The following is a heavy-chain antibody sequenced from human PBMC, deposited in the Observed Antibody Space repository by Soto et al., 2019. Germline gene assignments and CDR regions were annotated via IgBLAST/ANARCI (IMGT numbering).Heavy chain of an antibody. V-gene: IGHV4-59*01. CDR2: IYYSGST. CDR1: GGSISSYY. Sequence: SETLSLTCTVSGGSISSYYWSWIRQPPGKGLEWIGYIYYSGSTNYNPSLKSRVTISVDTSKNQFSLKLSSVTAADTAVYYCAKGVEGYVVSSFDYWGQGALVTVSS. CDR3: AKGVEGYVVSSFDY. D-gene: IGHD5-12*01. J-gene: IGHJ4*02.